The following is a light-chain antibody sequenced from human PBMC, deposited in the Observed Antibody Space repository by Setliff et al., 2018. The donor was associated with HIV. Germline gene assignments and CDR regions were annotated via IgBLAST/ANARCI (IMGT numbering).Light chain of an antibody. CDR1: SSDVDTFDF. Sequence: SALAQPASVSGSPGQSITISCTGTSSDVDTFDFVSWYQQHPDKAPKLLIYEVTNRPSGISNRFSGSKSGNTASLTISGLHEEDEGDYYCATYTARLGLVFGTGTKVTVL. CDR3: ATYTARLGLV. J-gene: IGLJ1*01. CDR2: EVT. V-gene: IGLV2-14*01.